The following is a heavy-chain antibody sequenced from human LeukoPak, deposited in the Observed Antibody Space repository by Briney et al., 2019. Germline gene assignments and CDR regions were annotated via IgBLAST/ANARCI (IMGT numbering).Heavy chain of an antibody. Sequence: SGGSLRLSCAASGFTFRSYAMHWVRQAPGKGLEWVAVISFDGSNKHDAGSVKGRFTISRDNSKNTLYLQMNSLRAEDTAVYYCAKEGTIAVAGQPLDSWGQGTLVTVSS. V-gene: IGHV3-30*04. CDR3: AKEGTIAVAGQPLDS. J-gene: IGHJ4*02. CDR2: ISFDGSNK. D-gene: IGHD6-19*01. CDR1: GFTFRSYA.